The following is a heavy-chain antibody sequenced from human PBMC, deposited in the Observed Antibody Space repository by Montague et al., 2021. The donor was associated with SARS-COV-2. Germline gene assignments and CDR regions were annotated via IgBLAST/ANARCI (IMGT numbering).Heavy chain of an antibody. D-gene: IGHD2-15*01. CDR3: ARGGLRYFSGGSCRTKDGMDV. Sequence: SLRLSCAASGFTFSSYSMNWVRQAPGKGLEWVSSISSSSSYIYYADSVKGRFTISRDNAKNSLYLQMNSLRAEDTAVYYCARGGLRYFSGGSCRTKDGMDVWGQGTTVTVSS. CDR2: ISSSSSYI. V-gene: IGHV3-21*01. J-gene: IGHJ6*02. CDR1: GFTFSSYS.